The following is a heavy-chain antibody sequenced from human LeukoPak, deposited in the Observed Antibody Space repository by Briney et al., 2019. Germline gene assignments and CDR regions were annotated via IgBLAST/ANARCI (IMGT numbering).Heavy chain of an antibody. D-gene: IGHD6-19*01. CDR1: GFTFSSYA. V-gene: IGHV3-23*01. CDR2: ISGSGGST. J-gene: IGHJ5*02. Sequence: GGSLRLSCAASGFTFSSYAMSWVRQAPGKGLEWVSAISGSGGSTYYADSVKGRFTISRDNSKNTLYLQMNSLRPEDTAVYYCAKDLTAVAGYNWFDPWGQGTLVTVSS. CDR3: AKDLTAVAGYNWFDP.